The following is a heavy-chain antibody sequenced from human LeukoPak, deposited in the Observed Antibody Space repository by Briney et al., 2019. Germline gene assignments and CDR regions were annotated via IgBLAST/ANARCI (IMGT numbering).Heavy chain of an antibody. V-gene: IGHV4-38-2*02. Sequence: PSETLSLTCIVSDYSISNGYYWGWIRQPPGKGLEWIGSIHQSGSTYYNPSLKSRVTISVDTSKNQFSLKLSSVTAAGTAVYYCARGLKNTRPVVPAAIRRPPINWFDPWGQGTLVTVSS. CDR2: IHQSGST. CDR1: DYSISNGYY. J-gene: IGHJ5*02. CDR3: ARGLKNTRPVVPAAIRRPPINWFDP. D-gene: IGHD2-2*01.